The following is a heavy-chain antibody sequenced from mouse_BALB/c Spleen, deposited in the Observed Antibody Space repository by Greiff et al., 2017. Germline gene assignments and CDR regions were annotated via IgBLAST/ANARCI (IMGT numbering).Heavy chain of an antibody. Sequence: QVQLKESGPGLVAPSQSLSITCTVSGFSLTGYGVNWVRQPPGKGLEWLGMIWGDGSTDYNSALNSRLSISKDNSKSQVFLKMNSLQTDDTARYYCARGTRAMDYWGQGTSVTVSS. V-gene: IGHV2-6-7*01. CDR1: GFSLTGYG. J-gene: IGHJ4*01. CDR3: ARGTRAMDY. D-gene: IGHD2-14*01. CDR2: IWGDGST.